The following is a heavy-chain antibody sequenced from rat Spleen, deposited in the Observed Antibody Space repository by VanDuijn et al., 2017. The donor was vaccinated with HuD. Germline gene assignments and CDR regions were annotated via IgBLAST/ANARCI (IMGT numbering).Heavy chain of an antibody. CDR2: ITIDGNDA. CDR3: ARSGYGGYEDWFPY. D-gene: IGHD1-11*01. V-gene: IGHV5-25*01. J-gene: IGHJ3*01. Sequence: EVQLVESGGGLVQPGRSLKLSCAASGFTFSNYYMAWVRQAPTKGLEWVASITIDGNDAYYRDSVRGRFTISRDNAKSTLFLQMDSLRSEDTATYYCARSGYGGYEDWFPYWGQGTLVTVSS. CDR1: GFTFSNYY.